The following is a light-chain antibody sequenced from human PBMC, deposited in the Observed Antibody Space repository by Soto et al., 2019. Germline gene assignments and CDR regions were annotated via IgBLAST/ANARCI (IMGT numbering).Light chain of an antibody. CDR3: SASAGSSVL. J-gene: IGLJ2*01. CDR2: EVS. Sequence: QSVLTQPASVSGSPGQSITISCTGTSSDVGGYDYVSWYQQYPDKAPKLMIFEVSNRPSGVSNRFSGSKSGNTASLTISGLQTEDEADYYCSASAGSSVLFGGGTKLTVL. CDR1: SSDVGGYDY. V-gene: IGLV2-14*01.